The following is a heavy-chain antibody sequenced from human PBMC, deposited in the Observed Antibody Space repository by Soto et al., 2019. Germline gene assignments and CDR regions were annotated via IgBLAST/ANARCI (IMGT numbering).Heavy chain of an antibody. CDR3: ARPILSSIFGVVIPDAFDI. D-gene: IGHD3-3*01. CDR1: GGSISSFY. Sequence: SETLSLTCTVSGGSISSFYWSWIRQPPGKGLDWIGYISYSGSTNYNPSLKSRVTISVDTSKRQFSLRLSSVTAADTAVYYCARPILSSIFGVVIPDAFDIWGQGTVVTVSS. V-gene: IGHV4-59*08. CDR2: ISYSGST. J-gene: IGHJ3*02.